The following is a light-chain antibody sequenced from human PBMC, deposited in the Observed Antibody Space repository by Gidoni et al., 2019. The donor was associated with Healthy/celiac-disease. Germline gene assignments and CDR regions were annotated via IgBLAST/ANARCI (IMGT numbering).Light chain of an antibody. CDR3: QSSDSSLSGHVV. CDR1: SSNIGAGYD. V-gene: IGLV1-40*01. J-gene: IGLJ2*01. CDR2: GNS. Sequence: QSVLTQPPSVSGAPGQRVTISCTGSSSNIGAGYDVHWYHQLPGTAPKLLIYGNSNRPSGVPDLFSVSKSGTSASLAITGLPAEDEADYYCQSSDSSLSGHVVFGGGTKLTVL.